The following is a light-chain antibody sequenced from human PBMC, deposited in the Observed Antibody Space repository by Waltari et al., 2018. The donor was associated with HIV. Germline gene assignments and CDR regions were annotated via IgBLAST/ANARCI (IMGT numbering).Light chain of an antibody. Sequence: QSALPQPASVSGSPGQSITISCPGTSSDVGRYNLVPWYQQHPGKAPKLMIYEGSKRPSGVSNRFSGSKSGNTASLTISGLQAEDEADYYCCSYAGSSTLVFGGGTKLTVL. V-gene: IGLV2-23*01. CDR2: EGS. J-gene: IGLJ3*02. CDR1: SSDVGRYNL. CDR3: CSYAGSSTLV.